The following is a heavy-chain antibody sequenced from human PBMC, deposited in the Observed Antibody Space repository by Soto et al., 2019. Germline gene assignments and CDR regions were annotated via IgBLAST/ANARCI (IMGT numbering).Heavy chain of an antibody. CDR1: GFTFSSYS. Sequence: GGSLRLSCAASGFTFSSYSMNWVRQAPGKGLEWVSYISSSTSYIYYADSVKGRFTISRDNAKNSLSLQMNSLRAEDTAVYYCARAPPGYLEFDYWGQGTLVTVSS. J-gene: IGHJ4*02. D-gene: IGHD3-22*01. V-gene: IGHV3-21*01. CDR3: ARAPPGYLEFDY. CDR2: ISSSTSYI.